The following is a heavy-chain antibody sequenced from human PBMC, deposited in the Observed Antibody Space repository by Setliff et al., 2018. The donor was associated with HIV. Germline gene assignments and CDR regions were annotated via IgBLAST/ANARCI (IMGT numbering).Heavy chain of an antibody. CDR1: GFPFNRYA. D-gene: IGHD3-10*01. Sequence: PGESLKISCAASGFPFNRYAMNWVRQAPGKGLEWVGFIRSKAYGGTTEYAASVKGRFTISRDDSKSIAYLQMNSLKTEDTAVYYCTRDLTLWFGELYYYYGMDVWGQGTTVTVSS. J-gene: IGHJ6*02. CDR3: TRDLTLWFGELYYYYGMDV. CDR2: IRSKAYGGTT. V-gene: IGHV3-49*04.